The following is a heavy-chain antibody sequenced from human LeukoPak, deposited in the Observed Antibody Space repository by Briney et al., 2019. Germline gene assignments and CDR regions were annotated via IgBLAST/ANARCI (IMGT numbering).Heavy chain of an antibody. CDR1: GGSISSGGYY. D-gene: IGHD6-6*01. J-gene: IGHJ5*02. CDR2: INHSGST. CDR3: ARAPGYSSSSGGLDP. Sequence: SETLSLTCTVSGGSISSGGYYWSWIRQPPGKGLEWIGEINHSGSTNYNPSLKSRVTISVDTSKNQFSLKLSSVTAADTAVYYCARAPGYSSSSGGLDPWGQGTLVTVSS. V-gene: IGHV4-39*07.